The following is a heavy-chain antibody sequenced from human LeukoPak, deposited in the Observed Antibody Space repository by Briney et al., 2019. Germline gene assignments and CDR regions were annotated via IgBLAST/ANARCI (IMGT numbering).Heavy chain of an antibody. V-gene: IGHV3-53*01. CDR2: IYSGGST. CDR3: ASGSGSYRTPYYYMDV. CDR1: GFTVSSNY. Sequence: PGGSLRLSCAASGFTVSSNYMRWVRQAPGKGLEWVSVIYSGGSTYYADSVKGRFTISRDNSKNTLYLQMNSLRAEGTAVYYCASGSGSYRTPYYYMDVWGTGTTVTVSS. D-gene: IGHD3-10*01. J-gene: IGHJ6*03.